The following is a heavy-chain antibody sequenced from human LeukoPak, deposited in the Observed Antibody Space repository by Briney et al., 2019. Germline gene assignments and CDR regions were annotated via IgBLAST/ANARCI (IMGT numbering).Heavy chain of an antibody. J-gene: IGHJ6*02. CDR1: GYTFTSYG. V-gene: IGHV1-18*01. CDR2: ISAYNGNT. CDR3: ARDSEKSKQQLDGTPWSDYYYGMDV. Sequence: ASVKVSCKASGYTFTSYGISWVRQAPGQGLEWMGWISAYNGNTNYAQKLQGRVTMTTDTSTSTAYMELRSLRSDDTAVYYCARDSEKSKQQLDGTPWSDYYYGMDVWGQGTTVTVSS. D-gene: IGHD6-13*01.